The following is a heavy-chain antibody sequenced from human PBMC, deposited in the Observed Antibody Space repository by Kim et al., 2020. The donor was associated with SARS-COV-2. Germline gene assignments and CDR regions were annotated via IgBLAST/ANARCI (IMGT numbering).Heavy chain of an antibody. D-gene: IGHD1-20*01. CDR2: IYYSGST. CDR3: ARIFDRYQTPFDP. Sequence: SETLSLTCTVSGGSISSSSYYWGWIRQPPGKGLEWIGSIYYSGSTYYNPSLKSRVTISVDTSKNQFSLKLSSVTAADTAVYYCARIFDRYQTPFDPWGQGTLVTVSS. V-gene: IGHV4-39*01. CDR1: GGSISSSSYY. J-gene: IGHJ5*02.